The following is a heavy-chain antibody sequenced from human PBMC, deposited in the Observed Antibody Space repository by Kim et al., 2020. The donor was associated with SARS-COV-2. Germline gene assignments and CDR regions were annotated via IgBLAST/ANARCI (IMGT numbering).Heavy chain of an antibody. CDR3: AVVTTKHYSESRGHYDC. Sequence: GGSLRLYCAASGFTFSRYWMSWVRQAPGKGLEWVVNIKKDGSEKDYVDSVKGRFTTSRDNAKNSLYLQMNSLRAEDTAVYYCAVVTTKHYSESRGHYDCWGQGTLVTVSS. D-gene: IGHD3-22*01. V-gene: IGHV3-7*01. CDR1: GFTFSRYW. J-gene: IGHJ4*02. CDR2: IKKDGSEK.